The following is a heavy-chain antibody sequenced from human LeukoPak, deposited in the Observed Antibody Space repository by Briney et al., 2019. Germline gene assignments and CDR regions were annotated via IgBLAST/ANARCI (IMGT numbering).Heavy chain of an antibody. J-gene: IGHJ4*02. V-gene: IGHV3-11*01. CDR2: ISSSGSTI. D-gene: IGHD2-21*02. Sequence: PEGSLRLSCAASGFTFSDYYMNWIRQAPGKELEWISYISSSGSTIYYADSVKGRFTISRDNAKNSLYLQMNSLRGDDTAVYYCAKEHCTGNCYSDFFDYWGQGTLVTVSS. CDR1: GFTFSDYY. CDR3: AKEHCTGNCYSDFFDY.